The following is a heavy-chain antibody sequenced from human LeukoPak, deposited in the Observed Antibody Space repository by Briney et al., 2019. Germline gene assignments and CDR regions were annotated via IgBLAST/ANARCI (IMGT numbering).Heavy chain of an antibody. J-gene: IGHJ6*03. Sequence: GGSLRLSCAASGFAFSRYWMTWVRQAPGKGLEWVANIKEDRFEQDYVDSVRGRFTISRDNAQSSLYLQMSSLRAEDTAVYYCARTDSSSSYYSYYYMDVWGKGTTVTVSS. CDR2: IKEDRFEQ. D-gene: IGHD6-6*01. CDR3: ARTDSSSSYYSYYYMDV. V-gene: IGHV3-7*01. CDR1: GFAFSRYW.